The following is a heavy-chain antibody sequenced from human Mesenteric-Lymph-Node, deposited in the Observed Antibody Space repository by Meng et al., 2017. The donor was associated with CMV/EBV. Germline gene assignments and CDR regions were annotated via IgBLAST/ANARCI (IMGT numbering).Heavy chain of an antibody. Sequence: FTFSSFAMSWVRQAPGKGLEWVSTISASGGSTYYADSVKGRFTTSRDNSKNTLYLQMNSLRAEDTAVYYCAKDQSTLRGIAAAGGFDSWGQGTLVTVSS. J-gene: IGHJ4*02. CDR1: FTFSSFA. V-gene: IGHV3-23*01. CDR3: AKDQSTLRGIAAAGGFDS. CDR2: ISASGGST. D-gene: IGHD6-13*01.